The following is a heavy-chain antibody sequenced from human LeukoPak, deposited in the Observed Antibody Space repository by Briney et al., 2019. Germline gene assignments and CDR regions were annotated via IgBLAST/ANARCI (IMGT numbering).Heavy chain of an antibody. V-gene: IGHV3-23*01. CDR1: GLTFSDSA. CDR2: ISGNGGST. J-gene: IGHJ3*02. CDR3: AKVNYYDSSGYYGDAFDI. D-gene: IGHD3-22*01. Sequence: GGSLKLSCAASGLTFSDSAMHWVRQAPGKGLEWVSVISGNGGSTYYADSVKGRFIISRDNSKNTLYLQTNSLRAEDTAVYYCAKVNYYDSSGYYGDAFDIWGQGTMVTVPS.